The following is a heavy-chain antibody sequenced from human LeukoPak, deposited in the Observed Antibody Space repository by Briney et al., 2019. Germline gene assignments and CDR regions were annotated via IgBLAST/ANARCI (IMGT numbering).Heavy chain of an antibody. CDR3: ARDATPYDSSGYYDAIDI. Sequence: GGSLRLSCAASGFTFSTSWMTWVRQAPGKGLEWVAKINRDASEKYYVDSVKGRFTISRDNAKNSLYLLLNSLRAEDTAVYHCARDATPYDSSGYYDAIDIWGQGTIVTVSS. CDR2: INRDASEK. CDR1: GFTFSTSW. D-gene: IGHD3-22*01. J-gene: IGHJ3*02. V-gene: IGHV3-7*01.